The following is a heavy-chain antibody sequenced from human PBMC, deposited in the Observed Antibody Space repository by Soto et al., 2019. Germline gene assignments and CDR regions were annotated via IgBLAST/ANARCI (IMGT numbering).Heavy chain of an antibody. CDR1: GGSFSGYY. V-gene: IGHV4-34*01. CDR2: INHSGST. CDR3: ARSPYYYDSSGYYLGPYAWFDP. D-gene: IGHD3-22*01. J-gene: IGHJ5*02. Sequence: SETLSLTCAVYGGSFSGYYWTWIRQPPGTGLEWIGEINHSGSTNYNPSLKSRVTISVDTSKNQFSLKLTSVTAADTAVYYCARSPYYYDSSGYYLGPYAWFDPWGQGTLVTVPS.